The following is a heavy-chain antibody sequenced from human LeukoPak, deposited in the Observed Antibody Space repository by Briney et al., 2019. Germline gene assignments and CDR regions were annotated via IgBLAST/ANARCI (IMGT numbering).Heavy chain of an antibody. D-gene: IGHD3-3*01. CDR3: ARAKRTIFGVVMEYYFDY. J-gene: IGHJ4*02. V-gene: IGHV4-59*01. Sequence: SETLSLTCTVSGGSISSYYWSWIRQPPGKGLEWIGYIYYSGSTNYNPPLKSRVTISVDTSKNQFSLKLSSVTAADTAVYYCARAKRTIFGVVMEYYFDYWGQGTLVTVSS. CDR1: GGSISSYY. CDR2: IYYSGST.